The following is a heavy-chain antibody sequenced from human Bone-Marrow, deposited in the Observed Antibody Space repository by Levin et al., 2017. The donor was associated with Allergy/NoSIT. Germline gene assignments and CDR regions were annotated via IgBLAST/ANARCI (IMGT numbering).Heavy chain of an antibody. D-gene: IGHD1-7*01. CDR2: IKYDGSQK. V-gene: IGHV3-7*01. CDR1: GFTFSSYW. CDR3: VRDATTLFDY. Sequence: GESLKISCTVSGFTFSSYWMSWVRQAPGKGLEWVAKIKYDGSQKNYVDSVRGRFTISRDNAKNSLYLELNSLRAEDTAIYYCVRDATTLFDYWGQGTLVTVSS. J-gene: IGHJ4*02.